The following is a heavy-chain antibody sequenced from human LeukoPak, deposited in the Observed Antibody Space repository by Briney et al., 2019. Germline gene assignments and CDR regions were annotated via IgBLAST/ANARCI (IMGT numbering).Heavy chain of an antibody. CDR1: GFTFSSYS. Sequence: GGSLRLSCAASGFTFSSYSMNWVRQAPGKGLEWVSSISSSSSYIYYADSVKGRFTISRDNAKNSLYLQMNSLRAEDTAVYYCAVRYCSSTSCSLFWGRGTLVTVSS. J-gene: IGHJ4*02. V-gene: IGHV3-21*01. CDR2: ISSSSSYI. D-gene: IGHD2-2*01. CDR3: AVRYCSSTSCSLF.